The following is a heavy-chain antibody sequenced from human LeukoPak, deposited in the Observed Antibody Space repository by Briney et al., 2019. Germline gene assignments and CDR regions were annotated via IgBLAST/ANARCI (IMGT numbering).Heavy chain of an antibody. CDR2: ISAYNGNT. CDR3: AREAPSHSDWFDP. CDR1: GYTFTSYG. Sequence: SVKVTCKASGYTFTSYGISWVRQAPGQGLEWMGWISAYNGNTNYAQKLQGRVTVTTDTSTSTAYMELRSLRSDDTAVYYCAREAPSHSDWFDPWGQGTLVTVSS. J-gene: IGHJ5*02. V-gene: IGHV1-18*01.